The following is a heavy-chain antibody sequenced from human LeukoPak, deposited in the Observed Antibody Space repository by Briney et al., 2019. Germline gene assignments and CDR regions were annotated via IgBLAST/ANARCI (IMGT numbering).Heavy chain of an antibody. Sequence: GASVKVSCKASGYTFTSYGISWVRRAPGQGLEWMGWISAYNGNTNYAQKLQGRVTMTTDTSTSTAYMELRSLRSDATAVYYCAGGIGYCSGGSCYAAAFDIRGQGATVTVSS. V-gene: IGHV1-18*01. CDR2: ISAYNGNT. CDR1: GYTFTSYG. D-gene: IGHD2-15*01. J-gene: IGHJ3*02. CDR3: AGGIGYCSGGSCYAAAFDI.